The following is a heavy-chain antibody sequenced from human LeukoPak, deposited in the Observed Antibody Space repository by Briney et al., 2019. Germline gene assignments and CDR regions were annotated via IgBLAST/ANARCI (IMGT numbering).Heavy chain of an antibody. CDR2: ISSDGSST. J-gene: IGHJ4*02. D-gene: IGHD3-10*01. CDR1: GFTFSSYW. CDR3: AREMVRGVTFYSSSFDY. V-gene: IGHV3-74*01. Sequence: GGSLRLPCAASGFTFSSYWMHWVRQAPGKGLVWVSRISSDGSSTTYADSVKGRFTIARDNAKNTLYLQMNSLRAEDTAVYYCAREMVRGVTFYSSSFDYWGQGTLVTVSS.